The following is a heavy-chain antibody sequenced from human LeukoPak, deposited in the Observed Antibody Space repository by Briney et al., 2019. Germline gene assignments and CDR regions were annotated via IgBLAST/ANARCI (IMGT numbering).Heavy chain of an antibody. CDR1: GFTFSSYG. Sequence: GGSLRLSCAASGFTFSSYGMSWVRQAPGKGLEWVSGISWNSGSIGYEASVKGRFTISRDKAENSLYLQMSSLRAEDMAVYYCAKDFDYGEVGGYFDYWGQGTLVTVSS. CDR3: AKDFDYGEVGGYFDY. V-gene: IGHV3-9*03. J-gene: IGHJ4*02. D-gene: IGHD4-17*01. CDR2: ISWNSGSI.